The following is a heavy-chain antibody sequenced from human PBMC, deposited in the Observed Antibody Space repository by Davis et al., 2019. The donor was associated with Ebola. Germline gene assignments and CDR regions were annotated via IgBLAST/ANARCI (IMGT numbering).Heavy chain of an antibody. Sequence: GESLKISCAASGFTVSSNYMNWVRQAPGKGLEWVSYISSSGSTIYYADSVKGRFTISRDNAKNSLYLQMNSLRAEDTAVYYCARIVGCSSTSCYEFSWFDPWGQGTLVTVSS. CDR2: ISSSGSTI. CDR3: ARIVGCSSTSCYEFSWFDP. V-gene: IGHV3-48*03. CDR1: GFTVSSNY. D-gene: IGHD2-2*01. J-gene: IGHJ5*02.